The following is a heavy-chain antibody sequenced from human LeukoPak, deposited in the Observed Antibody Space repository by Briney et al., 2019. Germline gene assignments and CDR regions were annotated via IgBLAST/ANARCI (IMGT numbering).Heavy chain of an antibody. J-gene: IGHJ4*02. CDR1: GFTFSNYG. Sequence: GGSLRLSCTASGFTFSNYGMNWVRQAPGKGLEWLSYIDTSSSSSSTCYADSVKGRFTISRDNAKNSLYLQLNSLRAEDTAVYYCAREGSGSGSYHDYWGQGTLVTVSS. CDR2: IDTSSSSSST. V-gene: IGHV3-48*04. D-gene: IGHD1-26*01. CDR3: AREGSGSGSYHDY.